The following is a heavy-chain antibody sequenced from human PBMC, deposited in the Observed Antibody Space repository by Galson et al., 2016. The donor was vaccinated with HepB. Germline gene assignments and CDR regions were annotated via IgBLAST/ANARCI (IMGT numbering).Heavy chain of an antibody. CDR1: GFTFIRKG. CDR3: AKEVIVGATRGPLDY. CDR2: VSYDGSNI. V-gene: IGHV3-30*18. J-gene: IGHJ4*02. D-gene: IGHD1-26*01. Sequence: SLRLSCAASGFTFIRKGMHWVRQAPSKGLEWVAVVSYDGSNIHYADSVKGRFTISRDNSKNTLYLQMNSLRAEDTAVYYCAKEVIVGATRGPLDYWGQGTLVTVSS.